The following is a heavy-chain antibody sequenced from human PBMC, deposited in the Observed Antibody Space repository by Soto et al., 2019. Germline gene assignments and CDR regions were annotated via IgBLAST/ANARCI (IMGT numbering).Heavy chain of an antibody. CDR3: AHQPRDEDMTTVTTFDY. V-gene: IGHV2-5*02. CDR1: GFSLSTSGVG. Sequence: QITLKESGPTLVKPTQTLTLTCTFSGFSLSTSGVGVGWIRQPPGKALEWLALIYWDDDKRYSPSLKSRLTITKDTSKNQVVLTKTNMDPVDTATYYCAHQPRDEDMTTVTTFDYWCQGTLVTVSS. CDR2: IYWDDDK. J-gene: IGHJ4*02. D-gene: IGHD4-17*01.